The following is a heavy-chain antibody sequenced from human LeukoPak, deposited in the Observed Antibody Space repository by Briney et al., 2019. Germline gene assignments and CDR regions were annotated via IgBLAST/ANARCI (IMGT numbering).Heavy chain of an antibody. V-gene: IGHV3-74*01. Sequence: GGSLRLSCAVSGLTVSSYWMHWVRRAPGKGLALVSGINSDGSSISYADSVKGRFTISRDNAKNTLYLQMNSLRAEDTAVYYCATGYGTFDFWGPGTLVTVSS. D-gene: IGHD4-17*01. CDR2: INSDGSSI. J-gene: IGHJ4*02. CDR1: GLTVSSYW. CDR3: ATGYGTFDF.